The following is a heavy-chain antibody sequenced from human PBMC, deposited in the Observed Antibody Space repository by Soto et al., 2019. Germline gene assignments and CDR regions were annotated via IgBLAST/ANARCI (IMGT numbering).Heavy chain of an antibody. CDR3: ARGLRYFDY. V-gene: IGHV4-59*01. CDR2: IYYSGST. Sequence: QVQLQESGPGLVKPSETLSLTCTVSGASFISSYWSWIRQPPGKGLEWIGYIYYSGSTNYNPSLKSRVTISVDTSKNQFSLKLSSVTAADTAVYYCARGLRYFDYWGQGTLVTVSS. D-gene: IGHD4-17*01. J-gene: IGHJ4*02. CDR1: GASFISSY.